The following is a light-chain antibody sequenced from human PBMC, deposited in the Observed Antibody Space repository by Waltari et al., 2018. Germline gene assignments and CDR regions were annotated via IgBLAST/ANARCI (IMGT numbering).Light chain of an antibody. V-gene: IGLV8-61*01. CDR1: TGTLSTTSY. Sequence: QTVVTQEPSLSVSPGGTVTLTCILSTGTLSTTSYATWYQQTPGQAPRTLVYKGNSRSSGVPDRFSGSILRNKAALAISGAQADDECDYYCSLYMGSGIWVFGGGTKLTVL. CDR2: KGN. CDR3: SLYMGSGIWV. J-gene: IGLJ3*02.